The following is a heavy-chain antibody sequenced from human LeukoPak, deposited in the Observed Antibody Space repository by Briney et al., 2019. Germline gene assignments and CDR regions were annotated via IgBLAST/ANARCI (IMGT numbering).Heavy chain of an antibody. CDR3: ARDNSVGETAWWFDP. CDR1: GYSFTRYY. J-gene: IGHJ5*02. V-gene: IGHV1-46*01. D-gene: IGHD1-26*01. CDR2: INPSGSSA. Sequence: ASVTVSCKASGYSFTRYYMHWVRQAPGQGLEWMGFINPSGSSAAYAQRFQGRLTMTRDMFTSTDYMELTSLTSDDTAVYYCARDNSVGETAWWFDPWGQGTLVTVSS.